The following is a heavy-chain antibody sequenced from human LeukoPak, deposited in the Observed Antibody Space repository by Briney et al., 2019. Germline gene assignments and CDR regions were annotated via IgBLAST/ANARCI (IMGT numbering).Heavy chain of an antibody. Sequence: GGSLRLSCAASGFTFSNYAMSWVRQAPGKGLEWVSYISSSSSTIYYADSVKGRFTISRDNAKNSLYLEMISLRAEDTAVYYCAREYYYGSGTYYFFDYWGQGTLVTVSS. CDR2: ISSSSSTI. J-gene: IGHJ4*02. CDR1: GFTFSNYA. D-gene: IGHD3-10*01. V-gene: IGHV3-48*04. CDR3: AREYYYGSGTYYFFDY.